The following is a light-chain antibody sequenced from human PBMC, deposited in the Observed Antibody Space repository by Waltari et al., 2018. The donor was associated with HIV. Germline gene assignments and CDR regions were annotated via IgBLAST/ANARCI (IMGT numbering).Light chain of an antibody. Sequence: SYDLPPPPSLSVSPGQTARITCSGYAVPNQWSVWHRLRPGQAPLLLIFRDVVRPPGLSGCFPCYSAATTVTLTISGVQADDAGYYFCPSAGGVSGVVFGGGTKLTIV. CDR2: RDV. V-gene: IGLV3-25*03. J-gene: IGLJ2*01. CDR1: AVPNQW. CDR3: PSAGGVSGVV.